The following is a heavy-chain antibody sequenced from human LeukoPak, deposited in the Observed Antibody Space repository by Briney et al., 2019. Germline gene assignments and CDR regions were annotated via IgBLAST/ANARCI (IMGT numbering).Heavy chain of an antibody. V-gene: IGHV3-48*01. Sequence: GGSLRLSCTASGFTFSGFSTHWVRQAPGKGLEWLSYISTSSRSTYYADSVKGRFTISRDNAKNTLFLDMHSLRPGDSAVYYCARSAVRGVACDYWGQGTLLTVSS. CDR1: GFTFSGFS. CDR2: ISTSSRST. D-gene: IGHD3-10*01. J-gene: IGHJ4*02. CDR3: ARSAVRGVACDY.